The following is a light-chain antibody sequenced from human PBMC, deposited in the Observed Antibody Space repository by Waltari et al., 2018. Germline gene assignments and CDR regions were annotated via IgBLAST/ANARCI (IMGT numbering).Light chain of an antibody. CDR2: EGT. CDR3: CSYAGSSTWV. CDR1: VGSYNV. J-gene: IGLJ3*02. V-gene: IGLV2-23*01. Sequence: QSALTQSASVSGSPGQSITISCTDVGSYNVVSWYQQYPGKAPKLVFYEGTKRPSGVCSRFAGSKSGNTASLTISGLQGEDEADYYCCSYAGSSTWVFGGGTKVTVL.